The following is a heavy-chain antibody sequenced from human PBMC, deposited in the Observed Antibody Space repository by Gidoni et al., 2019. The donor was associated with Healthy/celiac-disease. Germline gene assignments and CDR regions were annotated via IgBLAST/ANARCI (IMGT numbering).Heavy chain of an antibody. V-gene: IGHV5-51*03. CDR3: ASSGAYCGGDCYSSFSDAFDI. Sequence: VQLVQSGAGEKKPGEPLTMSGQGSGYRFTSYWIGGVSQMPGKGLEWMGIIYPGDSDTRYSPSFQGQVTISADKSISTAYLQWSSLKASDTAMYYCASSGAYCGGDCYSSFSDAFDIWGQGTMVTVSS. CDR2: IYPGDSDT. J-gene: IGHJ3*02. D-gene: IGHD2-21*02. CDR1: GYRFTSYW.